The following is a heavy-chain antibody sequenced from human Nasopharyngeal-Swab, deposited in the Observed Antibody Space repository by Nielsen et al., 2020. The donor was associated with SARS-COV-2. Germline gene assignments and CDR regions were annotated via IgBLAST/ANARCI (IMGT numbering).Heavy chain of an antibody. D-gene: IGHD2-21*01. J-gene: IGHJ4*02. CDR2: ISYEGSIR. Sequence: GESLKISCAASGFTFNNFGMHWVRQAPGKGLEWVTFISYEGSIRNYIDSVKGRFTVSRDSSKSTVYLQMNSLRPDDTAVYFCAKSMAYFQLSGTYNLHFWGQGTLVTVSS. CDR1: GFTFNNFG. V-gene: IGHV3-30*18. CDR3: AKSMAYFQLSGTYNLHF.